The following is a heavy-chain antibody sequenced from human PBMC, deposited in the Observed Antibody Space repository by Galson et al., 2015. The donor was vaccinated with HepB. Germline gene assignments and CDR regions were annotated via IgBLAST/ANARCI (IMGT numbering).Heavy chain of an antibody. Sequence: SVKVSCKASGYTFTSYGVTWVRQAPGQGLEWMGSISAYNGNTNYAQKLQGRVTMTTDTSTSTASMELRSLRSDDTALYYCARESGYDLLTGYTYFFDYWGQGTLVTVSS. D-gene: IGHD3-9*01. V-gene: IGHV1-18*04. CDR2: ISAYNGNT. CDR1: GYTFTSYG. J-gene: IGHJ4*02. CDR3: ARESGYDLLTGYTYFFDY.